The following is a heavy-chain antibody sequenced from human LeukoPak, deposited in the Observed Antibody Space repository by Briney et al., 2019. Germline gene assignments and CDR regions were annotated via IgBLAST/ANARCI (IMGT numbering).Heavy chain of an antibody. CDR2: INPSGGST. J-gene: IGHJ4*02. D-gene: IGHD3-22*01. CDR3: AGVSDRLYYYDSSGGLDY. Sequence: ASVKVSCKASGYTFTSYYMHWVRQAPGQGLEWMGIINPSGGSTSYAQKFQGRVTMTRDTSTSTVYMELSSLRSEDTAVYYCAGVSDRLYYYDSSGGLDYWGQGTLVTVSS. CDR1: GYTFTSYY. V-gene: IGHV1-46*01.